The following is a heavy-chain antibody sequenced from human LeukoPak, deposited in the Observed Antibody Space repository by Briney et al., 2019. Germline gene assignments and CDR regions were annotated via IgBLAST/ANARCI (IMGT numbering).Heavy chain of an antibody. V-gene: IGHV4-34*01. D-gene: IGHD3-10*01. CDR3: ARDQAAPLWFGEGYYHGMDV. J-gene: IGHJ6*02. Sequence: PSETLSLTCAVYGGSFSGYYWSWIRQPPGKGLEWIGEINHSGSTNYNPSRKSRVTISVDTSKNQFSLKLRPVTAADTAVYQCARDQAAPLWFGEGYYHGMDVWGQGTTVPVSS. CDR1: GGSFSGYY. CDR2: INHSGST.